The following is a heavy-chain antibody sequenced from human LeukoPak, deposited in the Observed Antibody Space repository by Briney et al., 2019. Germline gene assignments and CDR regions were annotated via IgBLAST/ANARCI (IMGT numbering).Heavy chain of an antibody. V-gene: IGHV1-2*02. CDR3: ARDLAYYDSSGYYYASPGYIDY. J-gene: IGHJ4*02. CDR2: INPNSRGT. CDR1: GYTFTGYY. D-gene: IGHD3-22*01. Sequence: ASVKVSCTASGYTFTGYYMNWVRQAPRQELEWMGWINPNSRGTNCAQKFQGRVTMSRDTSISTAYMELSRLRSNDTAVYYCARDLAYYDSSGYYYASPGYIDYWGQGTLVTVSS.